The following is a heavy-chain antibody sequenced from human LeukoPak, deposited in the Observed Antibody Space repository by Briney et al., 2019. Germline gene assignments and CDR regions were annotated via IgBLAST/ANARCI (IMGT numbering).Heavy chain of an antibody. D-gene: IGHD2-2*01. CDR1: GGTFSSYA. CDR2: IIPILGIA. CDR3: ARGTSPAHYYYYYGMDV. J-gene: IGHJ6*02. Sequence: SVKVSCKASGGTFSSYAISWVRQAPGQGLEWMGRIIPILGIANYAQKSQGRVTITADKSTSTAYMELSSLRSEDTAVYYCARGTSPAHYYYYYGMDVWGQGTTVTVSS. V-gene: IGHV1-69*04.